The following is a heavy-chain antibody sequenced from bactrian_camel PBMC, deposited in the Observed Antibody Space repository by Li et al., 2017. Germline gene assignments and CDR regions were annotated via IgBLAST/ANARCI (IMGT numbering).Heavy chain of an antibody. Sequence: VQLVESGGGLVQPGGSLRLSCAASGFTISTYWMYWVRQAPGKGLEWVSSIYDDGSNTYYADSVKGRFTISRDTAKNTLYLQMNSLKIEDTAMYYCEKDLGGGPNRGQGTQVTVS. V-gene: IGHV3S6*01. CDR3: EKDLGGGPN. CDR1: GFTISTYW. CDR2: IYDDGSNT. D-gene: IGHD1*01. J-gene: IGHJ4*01.